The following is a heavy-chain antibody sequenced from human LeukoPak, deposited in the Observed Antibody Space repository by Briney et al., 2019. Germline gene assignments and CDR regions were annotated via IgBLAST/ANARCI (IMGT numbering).Heavy chain of an antibody. D-gene: IGHD2-21*01. V-gene: IGHV4-59*12. Sequence: SETLSLTCTVSGGSISSYYWSWIRQPPGKGLEWIGYIHYSGSTNHNPSLKSRVTISVDTSKNQFSLKLSSVTAADTAVYYCARDTDWWFDPWGQGTLVTVSS. CDR1: GGSISSYY. J-gene: IGHJ5*02. CDR2: IHYSGST. CDR3: ARDTDWWFDP.